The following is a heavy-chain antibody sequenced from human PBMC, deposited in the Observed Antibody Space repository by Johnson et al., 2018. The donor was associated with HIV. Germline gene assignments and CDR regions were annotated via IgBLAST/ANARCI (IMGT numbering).Heavy chain of an antibody. V-gene: IGHV3-7*05. D-gene: IGHD3-16*01. CDR3: ALVLGALPGAFDI. CDR1: GFTFSNYW. CDR2: INQDGTEK. J-gene: IGHJ3*02. Sequence: VQLVESGGGLVQPGGSLRLSCVVSGFTFSNYWMSWVRQAPGKGLEWVANINQDGTEKYDLDSVKGRFTISRDNSKNTLYIQMNSLRAEDTAVYYCALVLGALPGAFDIWGQGTLVTVSS.